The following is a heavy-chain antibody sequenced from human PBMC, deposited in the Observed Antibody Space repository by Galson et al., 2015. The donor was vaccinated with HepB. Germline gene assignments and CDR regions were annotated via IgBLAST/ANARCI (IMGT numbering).Heavy chain of an antibody. J-gene: IGHJ1*01. CDR2: MSDNGDNT. CDR3: ATRSGASGWYSYFQH. V-gene: IGHV3-23*01. D-gene: IGHD6-19*01. Sequence: SLRLSCAASGFTFSSYAIMWVRRAPGKGLEWVSGMSDNGDNTFYADSVKGRLTISRDISKNTVYLQMNSLRVEDTAVYYCATRSGASGWYSYFQHWGQGTLVTVSS. CDR1: GFTFSSYA.